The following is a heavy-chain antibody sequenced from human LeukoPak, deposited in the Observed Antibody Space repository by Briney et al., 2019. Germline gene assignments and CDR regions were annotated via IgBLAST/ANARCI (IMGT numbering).Heavy chain of an antibody. CDR3: ARDLGYYYDSSGYFAY. J-gene: IGHJ4*02. CDR1: GYTFTSYG. D-gene: IGHD3-22*01. V-gene: IGHV1-18*01. CDR2: ISAYNGNT. Sequence: ASVKVSCKASGYTFTSYGISWVRGAPGQGLEWMGWISAYNGNTNYAQKLQGRVTMTTDTSTSTAYMELRSLRSDDTAVYYCARDLGYYYDSSGYFAYWGQGTLVTVSS.